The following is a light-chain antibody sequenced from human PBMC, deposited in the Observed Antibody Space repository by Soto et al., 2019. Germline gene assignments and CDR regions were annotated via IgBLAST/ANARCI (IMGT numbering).Light chain of an antibody. Sequence: EIVMTQSPATLSVSPGEGVTLSCRASQSVSSNLAWYQQKPGQAPRLLIYDGSNRATGIPARFSGSGSGTDFTLTISSLEPEDFAVYYCQQRSDWPPITFGQGTRLEIK. V-gene: IGKV3-11*01. J-gene: IGKJ5*01. CDR3: QQRSDWPPIT. CDR1: QSVSSN. CDR2: DGS.